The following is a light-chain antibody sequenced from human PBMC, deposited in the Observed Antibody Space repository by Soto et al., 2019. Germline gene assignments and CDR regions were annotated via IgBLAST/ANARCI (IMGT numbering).Light chain of an antibody. V-gene: IGKV3-20*01. Sequence: ENVLTQSPDILSLSPGERVTLSCRASQSISNNYLDWYQQKPGQAPRVLIYGASSRATGIPDRLRGSGSGKDFTLPIRRLQPEGFALDDCQQSGRSLPSFGRGTKLEIK. CDR3: QQSGRSLPS. J-gene: IGKJ2*01. CDR1: QSISNNY. CDR2: GAS.